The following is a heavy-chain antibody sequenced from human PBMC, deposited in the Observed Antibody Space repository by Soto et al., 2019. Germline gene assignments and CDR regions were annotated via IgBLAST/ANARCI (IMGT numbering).Heavy chain of an antibody. CDR2: MSHSGGA. CDR3: ARVERGTVTTVVDAFDI. J-gene: IGHJ3*02. D-gene: IGHD1-1*01. CDR1: GGFVSSGSYY. Sequence: SETLSLTCAVYGGFVSSGSYYWSWIRQPPGKGLEWIGEMSHSGGAHFNPSLKSRVTISVDTSKNQFSLNIYSVTAADTALYYCARVERGTVTTVVDAFDIWGPGTMVTVSS. V-gene: IGHV4-61*01.